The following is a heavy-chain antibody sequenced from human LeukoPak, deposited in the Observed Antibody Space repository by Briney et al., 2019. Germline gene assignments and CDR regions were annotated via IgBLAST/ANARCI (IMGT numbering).Heavy chain of an antibody. D-gene: IGHD6-6*01. V-gene: IGHV1-2*02. J-gene: IGHJ4*02. CDR3: ARVQYSSSVDS. CDR2: INPNSGGT. CDR1: GGTFSNYA. Sequence: ASVKVSCKASGGTFSNYAISWVRQAPGQGLERMGWINPNSGGTNYAQKFQGRVTMTRDTSISTAYMELSRLRSDDTAVYYCARVQYSSSVDSWGQGTLVTVSS.